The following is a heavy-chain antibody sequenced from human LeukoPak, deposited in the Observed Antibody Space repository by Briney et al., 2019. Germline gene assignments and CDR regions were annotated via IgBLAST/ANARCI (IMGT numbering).Heavy chain of an antibody. CDR2: IYTSGST. Sequence: PSETLSLTCAVYGGSFSGYYWSWIRQPAGKGLEWIGRIYTSGSTNYNPSPKSRVTMSVDTSKNQFSLKLNSVTAADTAVYYCARDYDVLTAYPPTQLFDPWGQGTLVTVSS. J-gene: IGHJ5*02. CDR3: ARDYDVLTAYPPTQLFDP. V-gene: IGHV4-4*07. D-gene: IGHD3-9*01. CDR1: GGSFSGYY.